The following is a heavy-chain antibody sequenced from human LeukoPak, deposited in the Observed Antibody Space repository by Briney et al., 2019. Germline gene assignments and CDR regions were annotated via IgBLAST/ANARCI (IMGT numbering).Heavy chain of an antibody. Sequence: SQTLSLTCAISGDSVSSNSAAWNWIRQSPSRGLEWLGRTYYRSKWYNDYAVSVKSRITINPDTSNNHFSLQLNSVTPEDTAVYYCARVGKRMAAAGDYYFYMDVWGKGTTVTIS. CDR2: TYYRSKWYN. V-gene: IGHV6-1*01. J-gene: IGHJ6*03. CDR1: GDSVSSNSAA. CDR3: ARVGKRMAAAGDYYFYMDV. D-gene: IGHD6-13*01.